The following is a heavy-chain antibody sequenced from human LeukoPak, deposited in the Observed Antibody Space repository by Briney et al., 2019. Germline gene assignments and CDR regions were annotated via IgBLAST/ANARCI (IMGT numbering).Heavy chain of an antibody. CDR3: ARSLTNIAVAGVYYYYGMGV. CDR2: IIPIFGTV. CDR1: GGTFSSYA. D-gene: IGHD6-19*01. Sequence: SVKVSCKASGGTFSSYAISWVRQAPGQGLEWMGGIIPIFGTVNYAQKFQGRVTITADESTSTAYMELSSLRSEDTAVYYCARSLTNIAVAGVYYYYGMGVWGRGTTVTVSS. V-gene: IGHV1-69*01. J-gene: IGHJ6*02.